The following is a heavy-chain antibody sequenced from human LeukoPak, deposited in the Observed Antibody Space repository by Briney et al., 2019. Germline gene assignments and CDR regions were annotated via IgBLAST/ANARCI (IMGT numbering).Heavy chain of an antibody. CDR2: IKQDGSEK. J-gene: IGHJ4*02. CDR3: ATSYDMGWLIGY. V-gene: IGHV3-7*03. D-gene: IGHD3/OR15-3a*01. CDR1: GFTFGDTW. Sequence: PGGSLRLSCAASGFTFGDTWMNWVRQVPGQGLEWVASIKQDGSEKFYVASVKGRFTISRDNGKSSLYLQMNSLRAEDTALYYCATSYDMGWLIGYWGQGTLVTVSS.